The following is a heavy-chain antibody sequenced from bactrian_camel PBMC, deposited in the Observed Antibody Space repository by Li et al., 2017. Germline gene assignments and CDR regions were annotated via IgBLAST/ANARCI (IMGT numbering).Heavy chain of an antibody. J-gene: IGHJ4*01. D-gene: IGHD6*01. CDR3: AADRFCTDTYNS. CDR1: GGSYSGVC. Sequence: HVQLVESGGTTVQAGGSLNLSCKYSGGSYSGVCMAWFRRAPGNAREGVAAIDSDHTPTYADSVKGRFTISKDNTKNTLYLQMNSLKPEDTAMYYCAADRFCTDTYNSWGQGTQVTVS. V-gene: IGHV3S57*01. CDR2: IDSDHTP.